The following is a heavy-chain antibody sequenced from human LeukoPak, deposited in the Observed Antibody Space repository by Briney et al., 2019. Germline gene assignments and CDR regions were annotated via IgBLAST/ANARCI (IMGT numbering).Heavy chain of an antibody. Sequence: SETLSLTCTVSGGSISSSSYYWGWIRQPPGKGPEWIVSIYYSWSTYYNPSLKSRVTISVDTSKNQFSLKLSSVTDADAAVYYCAKTFTDCSSTSCYIDHNWFDPWGQGTLVTVSS. CDR2: IYYSWST. J-gene: IGHJ5*02. CDR1: GGSISSSSYY. D-gene: IGHD2-2*02. CDR3: AKTFTDCSSTSCYIDHNWFDP. V-gene: IGHV4-39*01.